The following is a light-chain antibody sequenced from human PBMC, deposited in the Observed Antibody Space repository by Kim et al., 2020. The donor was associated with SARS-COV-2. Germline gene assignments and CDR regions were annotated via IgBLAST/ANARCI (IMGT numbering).Light chain of an antibody. V-gene: IGKV3-15*01. Sequence: PPGERATLSCRASQSVSSNLAWYQQKPGQAPRLLIYGASTRATGIPARFGGSGSGTEFTLTISSLQSEDFAIYYCQQYNNWPPFTFGPGTKVDIK. CDR1: QSVSSN. CDR2: GAS. J-gene: IGKJ3*01. CDR3: QQYNNWPPFT.